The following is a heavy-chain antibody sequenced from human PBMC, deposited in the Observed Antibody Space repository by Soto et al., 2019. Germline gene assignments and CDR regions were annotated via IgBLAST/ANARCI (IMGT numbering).Heavy chain of an antibody. J-gene: IGHJ4*02. CDR2: ISWNSGSI. D-gene: IGHD3-9*01. CDR1: GFTFDDYA. V-gene: IGHV3-9*01. CDR3: AKDSYYDILTGFDY. Sequence: PVGSLRLSCAASGFTFDDYAMHWVRQAPGKGLEWVSGISWNSGSIGYADSVKGRFTISRDNAKNSLYLQMNSLRAEDTALYYCAKDSYYDILTGFDYWGQGTLVTVSS.